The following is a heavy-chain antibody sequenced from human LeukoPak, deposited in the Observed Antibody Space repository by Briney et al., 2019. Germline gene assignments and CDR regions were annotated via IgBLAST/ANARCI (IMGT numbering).Heavy chain of an antibody. CDR1: GFTFSNYY. CDR2: IKEDGSEK. CDR3: ARVDWNINAFDI. J-gene: IGHJ3*02. V-gene: IGHV3-7*01. Sequence: GGSLRLSCAASGFTFSNYYMNWVRQAPGKGLEWVANIKEDGSEKYYVDFVKGRFTISRDNSKNTLNLQMNSLRAEDTAVYYCARVDWNINAFDIWGQGTMVTVSS. D-gene: IGHD3/OR15-3a*01.